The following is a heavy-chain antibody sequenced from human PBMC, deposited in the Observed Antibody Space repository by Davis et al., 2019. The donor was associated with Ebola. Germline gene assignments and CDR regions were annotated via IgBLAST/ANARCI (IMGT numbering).Heavy chain of an antibody. CDR3: ARVDIRYFDWRLDP. V-gene: IGHV1-8*01. CDR1: GYTFTSYD. Sequence: ASVTVSCKAAGYTFTSYDLNWVRQATGQGLEWMGWMNPNSGNTGYAQKFQGRVTMTRNTSISTAYMELSSLRSEDTAVYYCARVDIRYFDWRLDPWGQGTLVTVSS. CDR2: MNPNSGNT. D-gene: IGHD3-9*01. J-gene: IGHJ5*02.